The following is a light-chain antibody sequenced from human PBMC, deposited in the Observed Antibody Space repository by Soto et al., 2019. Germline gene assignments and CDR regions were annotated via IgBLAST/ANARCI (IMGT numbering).Light chain of an antibody. Sequence: EIVMTQSPXTLXVSPGERATXSXXXSQSXXXNLAWYQQKPGQAPRLLIYGASTRATGIPARFSGSGSGTEFTLTISSLQSEDFAVYYCQQYNNWPRTFGQGTKVEIK. CDR1: QSXXXN. V-gene: IGKV3-15*01. CDR2: GAS. CDR3: QQYNNWPRT. J-gene: IGKJ1*01.